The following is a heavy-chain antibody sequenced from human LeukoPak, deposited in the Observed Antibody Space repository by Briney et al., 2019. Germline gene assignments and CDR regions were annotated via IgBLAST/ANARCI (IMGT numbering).Heavy chain of an antibody. Sequence: ASVKVSCKASGYTFTGYYMHWVRQAPGQGLEWMGRINPNSGGTNYAQKFQGRVTMTRHTPISTAYMELSRLRSDDTAVYYCAREGPTLGFDYWGPGTLVTVSS. CDR2: INPNSGGT. CDR3: AREGPTLGFDY. V-gene: IGHV1-2*06. J-gene: IGHJ4*02. D-gene: IGHD3-16*01. CDR1: GYTFTGYY.